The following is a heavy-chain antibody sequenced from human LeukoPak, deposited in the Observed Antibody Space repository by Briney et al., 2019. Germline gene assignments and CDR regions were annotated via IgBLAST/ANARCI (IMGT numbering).Heavy chain of an antibody. D-gene: IGHD3-10*01. Sequence: GGSLRLSCAASGFTFSSYGMHWVRQAPGRGLEWVAFIRYDGSNKYYADSVKGRFTISRDNSKNTLYLQMNSLRAEDTAVYYCAKVSGMYYYYYMDVWGKGTTVTVSS. J-gene: IGHJ6*03. CDR1: GFTFSSYG. V-gene: IGHV3-30*02. CDR2: IRYDGSNK. CDR3: AKVSGMYYYYYMDV.